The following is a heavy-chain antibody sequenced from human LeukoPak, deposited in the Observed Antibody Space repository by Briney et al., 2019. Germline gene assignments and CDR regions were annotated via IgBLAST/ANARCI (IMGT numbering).Heavy chain of an antibody. CDR1: GYTFTSYD. Sequence: ASVKVFCKASGYTFTSYDINWVRQATGQGLEWMGWMNPNSGNTGYAQKFQGRVTITRNTSISTAYMELSSLRSEDTAVYYCAREGLYSSSWYVTNWFDPWGQGTLVTVSS. V-gene: IGHV1-8*03. CDR2: MNPNSGNT. CDR3: AREGLYSSSWYVTNWFDP. J-gene: IGHJ5*02. D-gene: IGHD6-13*01.